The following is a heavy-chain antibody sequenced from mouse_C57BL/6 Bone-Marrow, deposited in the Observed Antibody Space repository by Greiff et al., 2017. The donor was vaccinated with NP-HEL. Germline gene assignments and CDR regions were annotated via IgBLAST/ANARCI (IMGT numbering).Heavy chain of an antibody. CDR2: IDPNSGGT. CDR1: GYTFTSYW. D-gene: IGHD1-1*01. CDR3: ERYYYGSRGWYFDV. Sequence: QVQLQQPGADLVKPGASVKLSCKASGYTFTSYWMHWVKQRPGRGLEWIGRIDPNSGGTKFNEKFKTKATLTVDKPSSTDSMQLSSVTSGDSAVYYCERYYYGSRGWYFDVWGTGTTVTVSA. J-gene: IGHJ1*03. V-gene: IGHV1-72*01.